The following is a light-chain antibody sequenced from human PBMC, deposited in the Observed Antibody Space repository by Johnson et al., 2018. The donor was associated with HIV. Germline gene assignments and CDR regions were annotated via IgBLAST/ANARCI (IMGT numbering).Light chain of an antibody. V-gene: IGLV1-51*01. CDR1: SSNIGNNY. CDR3: GTWDSSLCAWEV. Sequence: QSVLTQPPSVSAAPGQKVTISCSGSSSNIGNNYVSWYQQLPGTAPKLLIYDNNKRPSGIPDRFSGSKSGTSATLGITGLQTGDEADYYCGTWDSSLCAWEVFGTGTKVTVL. CDR2: DNN. J-gene: IGLJ1*01.